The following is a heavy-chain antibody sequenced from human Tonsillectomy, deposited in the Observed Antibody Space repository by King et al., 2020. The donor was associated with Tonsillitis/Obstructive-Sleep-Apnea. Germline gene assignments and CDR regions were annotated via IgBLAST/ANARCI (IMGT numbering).Heavy chain of an antibody. CDR2: IYWDDDK. CDR1: GFSLSTSGVG. V-gene: IGHV2-5*02. Sequence: FTLKESGPTLMKPTQTLTLTCTFSGFSLSTSGVGVGWIRQPPGKALEWLALIYWDDDKRYSPSLKSRLTITKDTSKNQVVLTMTNMDPVDTATYYCAHRPNYYDTSGYYLDHFDYWGQGTLVTVSS. CDR3: AHRPNYYDTSGYYLDHFDY. J-gene: IGHJ4*02. D-gene: IGHD3-22*01.